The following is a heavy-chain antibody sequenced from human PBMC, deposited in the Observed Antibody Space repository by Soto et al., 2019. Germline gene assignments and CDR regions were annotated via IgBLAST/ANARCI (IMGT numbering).Heavy chain of an antibody. CDR1: GFTFRNNW. D-gene: IGHD5-18*01. Sequence: EVQLVESGGGFVQPGGSLRLSCAASGFTFRNNWMSWVRQAPGKVLEWVAYIKPDGSDQHYVDSVKGRFTISRDNAKNSLYLQIINLRVEDTADYYGERLGATATFDSWGQGTLVTISP. CDR2: IKPDGSDQ. V-gene: IGHV3-7*01. CDR3: ERLGATATFDS. J-gene: IGHJ4*02.